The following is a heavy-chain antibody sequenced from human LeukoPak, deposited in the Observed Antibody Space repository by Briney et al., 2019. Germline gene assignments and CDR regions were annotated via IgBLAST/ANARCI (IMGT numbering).Heavy chain of an antibody. Sequence: SETLSLTCAVYGGSFSGYYWSWIRQPPGKGLEWIGETNHSGSTNYNPSLKSRVTISVDTSKNQFSLKLSSVTAADTAVYYCARTIVVVVAAVLRSWFDPWGQGTLVTVSS. CDR2: TNHSGST. CDR3: ARTIVVVVAAVLRSWFDP. D-gene: IGHD2-15*01. V-gene: IGHV4-34*01. J-gene: IGHJ5*02. CDR1: GGSFSGYY.